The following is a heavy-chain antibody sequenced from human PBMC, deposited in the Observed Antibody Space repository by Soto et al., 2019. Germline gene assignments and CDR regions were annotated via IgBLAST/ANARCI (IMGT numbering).Heavy chain of an antibody. CDR1: GGSISTYY. Sequence: SETLSLTCTVSGGSISTYYWSWIRQPPGKGLEWIGYIYYSGSTNYNPSLKSRVTISVDTSKNQFSLKLNSVTAADTAVYYCARLSSDSGSYQFDYWGQGTLVTAPQ. CDR2: IYYSGST. CDR3: ARLSSDSGSYQFDY. V-gene: IGHV4-59*01. D-gene: IGHD3-10*01. J-gene: IGHJ4*02.